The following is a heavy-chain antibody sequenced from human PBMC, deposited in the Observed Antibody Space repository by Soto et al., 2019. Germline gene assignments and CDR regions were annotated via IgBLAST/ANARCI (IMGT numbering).Heavy chain of an antibody. CDR2: ISAYNGNT. CDR1: GYTFTSYG. Sequence: ASVKVSCKASGYTFTSYGISWVRQAPGQGLEWMGWISAYNGNTNYAQKLQGRVTMTTDTSTSTAYMELSRLRSDDTAVYYCARALYCSGGSCYPNNYYYYGMDVWGQGTTVTVSS. CDR3: ARALYCSGGSCYPNNYYYYGMDV. D-gene: IGHD2-15*01. V-gene: IGHV1-18*01. J-gene: IGHJ6*02.